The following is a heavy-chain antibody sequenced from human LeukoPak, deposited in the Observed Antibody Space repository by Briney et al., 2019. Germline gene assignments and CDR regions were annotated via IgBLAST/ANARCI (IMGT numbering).Heavy chain of an antibody. CDR2: IKSKTDGGTT. Sequence: GGSLRLSCAASGFTFSNAWMSWVRQAPGKGLEWVGRIKSKTDGGTTDYAAPVKGRFTISRDDSKNTLYLQMNSLKTEDTAVYYCTTESRYYYDSSGHRDFDYWGQGTLVTVSS. CDR3: TTESRYYYDSSGHRDFDY. J-gene: IGHJ4*02. V-gene: IGHV3-15*01. D-gene: IGHD3-22*01. CDR1: GFTFSNAW.